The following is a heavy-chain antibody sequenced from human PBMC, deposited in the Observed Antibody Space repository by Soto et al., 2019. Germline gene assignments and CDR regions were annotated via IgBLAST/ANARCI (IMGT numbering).Heavy chain of an antibody. J-gene: IGHJ4*02. CDR1: GFTSSTYW. CDR3: ARGTVRDHDFGDH. D-gene: IGHD4-17*01. V-gene: IGHV3-74*01. CDR2: MSSDGSST. Sequence: EVQLVESGGDLVQPGGSLRLSCAASGFTSSTYWMHWVRQVPGKGPEWVSRMSSDGSSTAYADSVRGRFIISRDNAKNTSYLQMNSLRVDDTAVYYCARGTVRDHDFGDHWGLGTLVAVSS.